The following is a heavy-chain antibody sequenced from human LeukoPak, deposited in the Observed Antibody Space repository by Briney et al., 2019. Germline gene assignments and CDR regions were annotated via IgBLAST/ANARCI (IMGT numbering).Heavy chain of an antibody. D-gene: IGHD3-22*01. Sequence: SETLSLTCAVYGGSFSGYYWSWIRQPPGKGLEWIGEINHSGSTNYNPSLKSRVSISVDTSKSQFSLKLNSMTAADTAVYYCARGAQTYYDKAPVDYWGQGTLVTVSS. CDR2: INHSGST. CDR1: GGSFSGYY. CDR3: ARGAQTYYDKAPVDY. V-gene: IGHV4-34*01. J-gene: IGHJ4*02.